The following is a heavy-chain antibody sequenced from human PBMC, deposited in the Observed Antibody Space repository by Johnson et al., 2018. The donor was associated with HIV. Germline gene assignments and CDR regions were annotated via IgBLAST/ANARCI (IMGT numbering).Heavy chain of an antibody. CDR2: IKQDGSEK. V-gene: IGHV3-7*02. CDR3: AKARDATRQTDALDV. CDR1: GFTFSSYW. Sequence: VQLVESGGGLVQPGGSLRLSCAASGFTFSSYWMSWVRQAPGKGLEWVANIKQDGSEKYYVDSVKGRFTISRDNARNSVYLQMNSLRAEDTAVYYCAKARDATRQTDALDVWGQGTMVTVSS. J-gene: IGHJ3*01.